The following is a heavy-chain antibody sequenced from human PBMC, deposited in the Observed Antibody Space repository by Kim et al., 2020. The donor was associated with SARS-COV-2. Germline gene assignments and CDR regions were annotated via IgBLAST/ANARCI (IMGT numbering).Heavy chain of an antibody. Sequence: GGSLRLSCVASGIAFRNNWMSWVRQPRGKGLEWVAHMREDGSGIDYADSVKGRFTIFRDNAQETLYLQMNSLRVEDTATYYCARGHYGLDVWSQGTTVTV. CDR3: ARGHYGLDV. CDR1: GIAFRNNW. CDR2: MREDGSGI. J-gene: IGHJ6*02. V-gene: IGHV3-7*05.